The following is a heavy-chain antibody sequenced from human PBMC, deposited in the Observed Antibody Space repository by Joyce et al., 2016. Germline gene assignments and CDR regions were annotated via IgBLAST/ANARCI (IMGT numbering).Heavy chain of an antibody. J-gene: IGHJ6*02. D-gene: IGHD3-3*01. CDR3: ARPSGRDFYFYGMDI. Sequence: EVQLVQSGTEVKKPGESLRIACEAFGYNFNNYWIAWVRQIFGKGPELMAVIYPDDSDTRYSSSFEGHVTISVDKSINTAYLQWRSLDVSDTAMYYCARPSGRDFYFYGMDIWGQGTTVIVSS. CDR2: IYPDDSDT. CDR1: GYNFNNYW. V-gene: IGHV5-51*01.